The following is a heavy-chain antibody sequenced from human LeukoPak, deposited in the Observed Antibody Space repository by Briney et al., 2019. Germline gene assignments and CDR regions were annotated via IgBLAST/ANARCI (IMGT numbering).Heavy chain of an antibody. CDR1: GYTFTSYA. V-gene: IGHV1-3*01. Sequence: GASVKVSCKASGYTFTSYAMHWVRQAPGQRLEWMGWINAGNGNTKYSRKFQGRVTITRDTSASTAYMELSSLRSEDTAVYYCARDLVSYYYDSSGYYGGAFDIWGQGTMVTVSS. J-gene: IGHJ3*02. CDR2: INAGNGNT. CDR3: ARDLVSYYYDSSGYYGGAFDI. D-gene: IGHD3-22*01.